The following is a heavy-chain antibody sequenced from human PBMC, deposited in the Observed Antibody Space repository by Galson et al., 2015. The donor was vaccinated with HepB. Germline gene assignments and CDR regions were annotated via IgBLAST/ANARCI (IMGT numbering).Heavy chain of an antibody. D-gene: IGHD3-9*01. Sequence: LRLSCAASGFTVRSNYMSWVRQAPGKGLEWVSVIYSGGSTYYADSVKGRFTISRDNAKNSLYLQMNSLRAEDTAVYYCAREGGSDILTGYYNVFDYWGQGTLVTVSS. V-gene: IGHV3-53*01. CDR1: GFTVRSNY. CDR3: AREGGSDILTGYYNVFDY. J-gene: IGHJ4*02. CDR2: IYSGGST.